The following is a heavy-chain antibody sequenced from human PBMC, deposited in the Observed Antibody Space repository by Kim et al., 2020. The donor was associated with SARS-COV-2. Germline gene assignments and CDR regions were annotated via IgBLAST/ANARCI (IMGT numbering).Heavy chain of an antibody. CDR1: GGSISSSSYY. Sequence: SETLSLTCTVSGGSISSSSYYWGWIRQPPGKGLEWIGSIYYSGSTYYNPSLKSRVTISVDTSKNQFSLKLSSVTAADTAVYYCARSRRQWLGGLDYFDYWGQGTLVTVSS. J-gene: IGHJ4*02. D-gene: IGHD6-19*01. CDR2: IYYSGST. CDR3: ARSRRQWLGGLDYFDY. V-gene: IGHV4-39*07.